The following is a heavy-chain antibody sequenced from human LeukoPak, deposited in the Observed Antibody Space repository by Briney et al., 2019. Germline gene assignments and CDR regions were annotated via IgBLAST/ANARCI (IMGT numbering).Heavy chain of an antibody. Sequence: GSVKVSCKASGYTFTRYDINWVRQAPGQGLEWMGWISAYNGNTNYAQKLQGRVTMTTDTSTSTAYMELRSLRSDDTAVYYCARDLGVPAADSYYYYGMDVWGQGTTVTVSS. D-gene: IGHD2-2*01. V-gene: IGHV1-18*01. CDR1: GYTFTRYD. CDR2: ISAYNGNT. CDR3: ARDLGVPAADSYYYYGMDV. J-gene: IGHJ6*02.